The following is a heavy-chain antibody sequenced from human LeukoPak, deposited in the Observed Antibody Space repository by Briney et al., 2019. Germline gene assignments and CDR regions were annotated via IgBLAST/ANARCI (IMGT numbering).Heavy chain of an antibody. CDR2: IYSGGST. CDR3: VTQVPSFDY. CDR1: GCTVSSNY. J-gene: IGHJ4*02. Sequence: GGSLTLSCAASGCTVSSNYMSWVRQPPGKGLEWVSVIYSGGSTYYADSVKGRFTISRDNSKNTLYLQMNSLRAEDTAVYYCVTQVPSFDYWGQGTLVTVSS. V-gene: IGHV3-66*01. D-gene: IGHD4/OR15-4a*01.